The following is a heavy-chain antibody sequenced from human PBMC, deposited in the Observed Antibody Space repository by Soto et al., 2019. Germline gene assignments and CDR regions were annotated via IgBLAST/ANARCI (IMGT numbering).Heavy chain of an antibody. D-gene: IGHD3-10*01. CDR1: GGSISDYY. CDR2: ILYTGYT. CDR3: AGERGEWVGDLLPHGWCGP. Sequence: LSLTCTVSGGSISDYYWSWIRQPPGKGLEWIGYILYTGYTNYNPSLKSRITISIDTSRNQFSLRLSSVTAADTAVYYCAGERGEWVGDLLPHGWCGPWIQWNLVTVSS. J-gene: IGHJ5*02. V-gene: IGHV4-59*01.